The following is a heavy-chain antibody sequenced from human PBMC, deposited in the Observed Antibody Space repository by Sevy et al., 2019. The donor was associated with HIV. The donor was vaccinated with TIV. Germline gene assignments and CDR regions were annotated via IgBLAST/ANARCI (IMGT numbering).Heavy chain of an antibody. CDR3: AREGPEWELIGGAVDY. CDR2: IKQDGSEK. Sequence: GESLKISCAASGFTFSSYWMSWVRQAPGKGLEWVANIKQDGSEKYYVDSVKGRFTISRDNAKNSLYLQMNSLRAEDTAVYYCAREGPEWELIGGAVDYWGQGTLVTVSS. V-gene: IGHV3-7*01. J-gene: IGHJ4*02. CDR1: GFTFSSYW. D-gene: IGHD1-26*01.